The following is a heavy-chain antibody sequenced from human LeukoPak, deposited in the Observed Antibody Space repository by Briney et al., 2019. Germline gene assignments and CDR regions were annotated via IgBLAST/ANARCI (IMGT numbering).Heavy chain of an antibody. D-gene: IGHD2/OR15-2a*01. CDR3: AKDLSQKYTFVF. CDR2: ISYDAGNK. J-gene: IGHJ4*02. Sequence: GGSLRVSCAASGFTFSGDGMHWVRQAPGKGLEWVAGISYDAGNKWYADSVKGRFTISRDNSKNTLYLQMNSLRPEDTAVYYCAKDLSQKYTFVFWGQGTLVTVSS. V-gene: IGHV3-30*18. CDR1: GFTFSGDG.